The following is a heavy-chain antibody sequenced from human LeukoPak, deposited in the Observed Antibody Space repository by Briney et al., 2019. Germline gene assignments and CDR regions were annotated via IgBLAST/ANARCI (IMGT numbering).Heavy chain of an antibody. CDR1: GFTFSSYG. J-gene: IGHJ4*02. V-gene: IGHV3-30*18. Sequence: GGSLRLSCAASGFTFSSYGMHWVRQAPGKGLEWVAVISYDGSNKYYADSVKGRFTISRDNSKNTLYLQMNSLRAEDTAVYYCAKAWSGWELLLDYFDYWGQGALVTVSS. D-gene: IGHD1-26*01. CDR2: ISYDGSNK. CDR3: AKAWSGWELLLDYFDY.